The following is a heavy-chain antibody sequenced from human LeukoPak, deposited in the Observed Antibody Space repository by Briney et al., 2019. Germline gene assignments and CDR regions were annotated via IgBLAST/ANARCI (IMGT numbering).Heavy chain of an antibody. Sequence: SETLSLTCTVSGGSISSYYWSWIRQPPGKGLEWIGYIYYSGSTNYNPSLKSRVTISVDTSKNQFSLKLSSVTAADTAVYYCAREPEYYDILTGYYPSYYFDYWGQGTLVTVSS. J-gene: IGHJ4*02. CDR3: AREPEYYDILTGYYPSYYFDY. CDR1: GGSISSYY. D-gene: IGHD3-9*01. V-gene: IGHV4-59*12. CDR2: IYYSGST.